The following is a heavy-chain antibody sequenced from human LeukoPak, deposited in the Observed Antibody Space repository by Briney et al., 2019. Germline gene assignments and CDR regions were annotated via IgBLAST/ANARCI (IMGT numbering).Heavy chain of an antibody. CDR3: ARPSDGWFGEQFGGMDV. J-gene: IGHJ6*02. D-gene: IGHD3-10*01. Sequence: DSVKVSCKASGYTFTSYDINWVRQATGQGLEWMGWMNPNSGNTGYAQKFQGRVTMTRNTSISTAYMELSSLRSEDTAVYYCARPSDGWFGEQFGGMDVWGQGTTVTVSS. V-gene: IGHV1-8*01. CDR2: MNPNSGNT. CDR1: GYTFTSYD.